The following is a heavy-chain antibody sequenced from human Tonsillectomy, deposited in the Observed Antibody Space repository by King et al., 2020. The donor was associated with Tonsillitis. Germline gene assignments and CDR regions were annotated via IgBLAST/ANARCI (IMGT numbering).Heavy chain of an antibody. Sequence: VQLVESGGGLVQPGRSLRLSCTASGFTFGDYAMSWFRRAPGKGLEWVGFIRSKAYGGTTEYAASVKGRFTISRDDSKSIAYLQMNSLKTEDTAVYYCTSDVHGSRVTGWYFDLWGRGTLVTVSS. V-gene: IGHV3-49*03. CDR2: IRSKAYGGTT. CDR3: TSDVHGSRVTGWYFDL. D-gene: IGHD3-10*01. J-gene: IGHJ2*01. CDR1: GFTFGDYA.